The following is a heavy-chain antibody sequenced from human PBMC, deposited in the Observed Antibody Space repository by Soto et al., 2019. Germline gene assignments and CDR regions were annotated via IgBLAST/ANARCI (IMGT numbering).Heavy chain of an antibody. CDR1: GYTFTKYG. V-gene: IGHV1-18*04. J-gene: IGHJ6*02. CDR3: SRARYCTSPSCYKHYYYGMDI. Sequence: QEQLVQSGGEVKKPGASVRVSCKASGYTFTKYGITWVRQAPGQGLEWMGWIGVYNGKTNYARKLQGRVIMTADTSASTAYMELRSLRSEDTAVYYCSRARYCTSPSCYKHYYYGMDIWGQGTTVSVSS. D-gene: IGHD2-2*02. CDR2: IGVYNGKT.